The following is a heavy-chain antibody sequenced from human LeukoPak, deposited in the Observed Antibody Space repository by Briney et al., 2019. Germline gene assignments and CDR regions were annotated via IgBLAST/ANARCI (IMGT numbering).Heavy chain of an antibody. D-gene: IGHD2-2*01. J-gene: IGHJ1*01. CDR1: GYTFTGYY. Sequence: ASVKDSCKASGYTFTGYYMHWVRQAPGQGLEWMGWINPNSGGTNYAQKFQGRVTMTRDTSISTAHMELSRLRSDDTAVYYCASGDIVVVPAAIAREYTDIQHWGQGTLVTVSS. CDR3: ASGDIVVVPAAIAREYTDIQH. V-gene: IGHV1-2*02. CDR2: INPNSGGT.